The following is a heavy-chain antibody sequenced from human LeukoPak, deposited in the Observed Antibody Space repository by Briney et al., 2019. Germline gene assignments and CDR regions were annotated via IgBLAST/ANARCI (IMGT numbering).Heavy chain of an antibody. CDR3: AREMLVIPAAVDY. D-gene: IGHD2-2*01. CDR2: ISLSGRFI. CDR1: GFYFSAFS. V-gene: IGHV3-21*01. J-gene: IGHJ4*02. Sequence: PGGSLRLSCGASGFYFSAFSMSWVRQAPGKGLEWVASISLSGRFIYYADSLKGRFTISRDNAKNSVHLQVNSLRAEDTAVYYCAREMLVIPAAVDYWGQGTLVTVSS.